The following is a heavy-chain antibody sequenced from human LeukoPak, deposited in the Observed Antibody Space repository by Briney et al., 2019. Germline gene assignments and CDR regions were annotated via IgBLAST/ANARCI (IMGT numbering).Heavy chain of an antibody. V-gene: IGHV3-30*04. J-gene: IGHJ4*02. Sequence: PGGSLRLSCAASGFTFNGYAVHWVRQPPGTGLEWVAVMSYDGSTKYYADSVKGRFTISTDNSKNTLYLQMNSLRAEDTAVYYCVLSSSGWLGAFDYWGQGTLVTVSS. D-gene: IGHD6-19*01. CDR3: VLSSSGWLGAFDY. CDR1: GFTFNGYA. CDR2: MSYDGSTK.